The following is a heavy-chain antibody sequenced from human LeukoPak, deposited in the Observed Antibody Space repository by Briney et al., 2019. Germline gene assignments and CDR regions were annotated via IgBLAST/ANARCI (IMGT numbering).Heavy chain of an antibody. CDR1: GVSLSSNRAA. D-gene: IGHD6-13*01. V-gene: IGHV6-1*01. J-gene: IGHJ4*02. CDR2: KYYRSKWYN. Sequence: SQTLSLTCALPGVSLSSNRAAWDWVRQSPSRGLEWLGRKYYRSKWYNHYPGYVKSRITTNPNTSKNQFSLQLNSVTPADTAVYYCARDPRPDSSSWPYYFDYWGQGTLVTVSS. CDR3: ARDPRPDSSSWPYYFDY.